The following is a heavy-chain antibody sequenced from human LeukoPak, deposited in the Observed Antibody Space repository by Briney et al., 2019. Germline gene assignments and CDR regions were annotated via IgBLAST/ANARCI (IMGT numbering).Heavy chain of an antibody. CDR1: GFTFSSYW. J-gene: IGHJ4*02. Sequence: PGGSLRLSCAASGFTFSSYWMSWVRQAPGKGLEWVANIKQDGTEKTYVDSVKGRFTISRDNAKNSLYLQMNSLRAEDTAVFYCARDLYGYYGSDYWGQGTLVTVSS. CDR3: ARDLYGYYGSDY. CDR2: IKQDGTEK. V-gene: IGHV3-7*01. D-gene: IGHD4-17*01.